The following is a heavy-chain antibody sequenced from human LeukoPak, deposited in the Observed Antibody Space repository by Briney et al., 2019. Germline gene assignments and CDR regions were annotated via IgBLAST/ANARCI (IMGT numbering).Heavy chain of an antibody. CDR2: IYTSGST. Sequence: GGSLRLSCAASGFTVSSNYISWVRQAPGKGLEWISLIYTSGSTYYADSVKGRFTISRDNSKNALYLQMNSRRAEDTAVYYCARVTTSGSYKFDNWGQGTLVTASS. V-gene: IGHV3-53*01. CDR3: ARVTTSGSYKFDN. J-gene: IGHJ4*02. D-gene: IGHD3-10*01. CDR1: GFTVSSNY.